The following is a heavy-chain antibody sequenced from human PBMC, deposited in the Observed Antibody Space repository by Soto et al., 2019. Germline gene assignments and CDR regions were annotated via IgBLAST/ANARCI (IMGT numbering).Heavy chain of an antibody. D-gene: IGHD3-22*01. J-gene: IGHJ4*02. CDR2: IYYSGST. V-gene: IGHV4-61*01. Sequence: PSETLSLTCTVSGGSVSSGSYYWSWIRQPPGKGLEWIGYIYYSGSTNYNPSLKSRVTISVDTSKNQFSLKLSSVTAADTAVYYCARVQGSGYYGNFDYWGQGTLVTVSS. CDR3: ARVQGSGYYGNFDY. CDR1: GGSVSSGSYY.